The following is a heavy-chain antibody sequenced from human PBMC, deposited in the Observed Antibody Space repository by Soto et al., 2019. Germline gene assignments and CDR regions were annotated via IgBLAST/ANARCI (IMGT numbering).Heavy chain of an antibody. V-gene: IGHV4-34*01. CDR2: INHSGST. Sequence: QVQLQQWGAGLLKPSETLSLTCAVYGGSFSGYYWSWIRQPPGKGLEWIGEINHSGSTNYNPCLKSRVTISVDTSKNQFSLKLSSVTAADTAVYYCARSGQRWLQWEYFQHWGQGTLVTVSS. CDR1: GGSFSGYY. CDR3: ARSGQRWLQWEYFQH. D-gene: IGHD5-12*01. J-gene: IGHJ1*01.